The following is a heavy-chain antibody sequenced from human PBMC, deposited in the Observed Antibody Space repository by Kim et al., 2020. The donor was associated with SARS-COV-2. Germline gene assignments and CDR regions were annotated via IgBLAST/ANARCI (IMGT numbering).Heavy chain of an antibody. CDR1: GGTFSSYA. CDR2: IIPIFGTA. D-gene: IGHD2-2*01. Sequence: SVKVSCKASGGTFSSYAISWVRQAPGQGLEWMGGIIPIFGTANYAQKFQGRVTITADESTSTAYMELSSLRSEDTAVYYCARSPLGVPAAIDYYYGMDVWGQGTTVTVSS. CDR3: ARSPLGVPAAIDYYYGMDV. J-gene: IGHJ6*02. V-gene: IGHV1-69*13.